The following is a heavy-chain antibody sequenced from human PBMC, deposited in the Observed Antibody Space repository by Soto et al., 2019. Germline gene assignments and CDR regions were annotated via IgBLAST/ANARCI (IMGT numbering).Heavy chain of an antibody. CDR2: TYYRSKWYN. J-gene: IGHJ3*02. D-gene: IGHD3-22*01. CDR3: AREHITMIVVVITPGAFDI. Sequence: SETLSLTCAISGDSVSSNSAAWNWIRQSPSRGLEWLGRTYYRSKWYNDYAVSVKSRITINPDTSKNQFSLQLNSVTPEDTAVYYCAREHITMIVVVITPGAFDIWGQGTMVTVSS. V-gene: IGHV6-1*01. CDR1: GDSVSSNSAA.